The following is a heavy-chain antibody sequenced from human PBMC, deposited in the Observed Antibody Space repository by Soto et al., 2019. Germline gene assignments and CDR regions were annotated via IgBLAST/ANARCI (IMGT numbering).Heavy chain of an antibody. V-gene: IGHV1-18*01. CDR3: ARDTGYSYCPRDLYYYYGMYV. Sequence: ASVKVSCKASGYTFTSYGISWVRQAPGQGLEWMGWISAYNGNTNYAQKLQGRVTMTTDTSTSTAYMELRSLRSDDTAVYYCARDTGYSYCPRDLYYYYGMYVCGQGTTVTVSS. CDR1: GYTFTSYG. CDR2: ISAYNGNT. D-gene: IGHD5-18*01. J-gene: IGHJ6*02.